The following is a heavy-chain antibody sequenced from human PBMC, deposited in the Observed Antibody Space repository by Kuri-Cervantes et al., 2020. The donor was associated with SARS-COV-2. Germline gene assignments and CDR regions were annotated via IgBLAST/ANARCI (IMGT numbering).Heavy chain of an antibody. CDR1: GFTFSSYW. Sequence: GESLKISCAASGFTFSSYWMHWVRQAPGKGLVWVSRINSDGSSTSYAGSVKGRFTISRDNAKNTLYLQMNSLRAEDTAVYYCASGGPYYDFWSGLTYYYYYGMDVWGQGTTVTVSS. D-gene: IGHD3-3*01. CDR3: ASGGPYYDFWSGLTYYYYYGMDV. CDR2: INSDGSST. J-gene: IGHJ6*02. V-gene: IGHV3-74*01.